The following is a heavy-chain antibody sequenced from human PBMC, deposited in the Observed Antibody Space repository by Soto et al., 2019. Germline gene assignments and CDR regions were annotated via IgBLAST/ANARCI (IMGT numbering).Heavy chain of an antibody. CDR1: GFTFGNHW. Sequence: GGSLRLSCAASGFTFGNHWMHWVRQAPGKGLEWVSRVISDGNTIDYADSVKGRFTVSRDNAKSTLYLQMNSLRAEDTAVYYCATAEVDHWGPGTLVTVSS. CDR2: VISDGNTI. V-gene: IGHV3-74*01. CDR3: ATAEVDH. J-gene: IGHJ5*02.